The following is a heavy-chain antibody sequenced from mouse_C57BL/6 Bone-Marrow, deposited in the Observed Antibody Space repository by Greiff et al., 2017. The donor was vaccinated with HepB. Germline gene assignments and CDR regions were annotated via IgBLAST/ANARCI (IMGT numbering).Heavy chain of an antibody. CDR2: INPGSGGT. V-gene: IGHV1-54*01. CDR3: ARSITTVVAHWYFDV. CDR1: GYAFTNYL. D-gene: IGHD1-1*01. Sequence: VQRVESGAELVRPGTSVKVSCKASGYAFTNYLIEWVKQRPGQGLEWIGVINPGSGGTNYNEKFKGKATLTADKSSSTAYMQLSSLTSEDSAVYFCARSITTVVAHWYFDVWGTGTTVTVSS. J-gene: IGHJ1*03.